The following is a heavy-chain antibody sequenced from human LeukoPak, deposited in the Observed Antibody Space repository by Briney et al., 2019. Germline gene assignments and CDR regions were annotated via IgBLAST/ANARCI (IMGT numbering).Heavy chain of an antibody. J-gene: IGHJ6*03. CDR3: ARGGLPYFYYYMDV. CDR1: GGSISSSSYY. D-gene: IGHD5-12*01. V-gene: IGHV4-39*07. CDR2: IYYSGST. Sequence: SETLSLTCTVSGGSISSSSYYWGWIRQPPGKGLEWIGSIYYSGSTYYNPSLTSRVTMSINTSKNQFSLKVSSVTAADTAVYYCARGGLPYFYYYMDVWGKGTTVTISS.